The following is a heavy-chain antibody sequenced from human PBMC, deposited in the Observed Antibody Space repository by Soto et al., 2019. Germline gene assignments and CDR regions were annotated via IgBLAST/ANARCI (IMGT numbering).Heavy chain of an antibody. J-gene: IGHJ3*02. V-gene: IGHV1-69*13. Sequence: ASVKVSCKASGGTFSSYAISWVRQAPGQGLEWMGGIIPIFGTANYAQKFQGRVTITADESTSTAYMELSSLRSEDTAVYYCASPIVATISIAVFDIGGKGTMVTV. CDR3: ASPIVATISIAVFDI. CDR1: GGTFSSYA. CDR2: IIPIFGTA. D-gene: IGHD2-15*01.